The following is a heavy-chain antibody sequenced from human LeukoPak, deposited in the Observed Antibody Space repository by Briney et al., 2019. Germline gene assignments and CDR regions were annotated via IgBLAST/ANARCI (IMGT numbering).Heavy chain of an antibody. CDR3: ARDHTAGYSNLPDAFDI. V-gene: IGHV1-18*01. CDR2: ISAYNGNT. Sequence: ASVKVSCKASGYTFTSCGISWVRQAPGQGLEWMGWISAYNGNTNYAQKPQGRVTMTTDTSTSTAYMELRSLRSDDTAVYYCARDHTAGYSNLPDAFDIWGQGTMVTVSS. J-gene: IGHJ3*02. D-gene: IGHD6-13*01. CDR1: GYTFTSCG.